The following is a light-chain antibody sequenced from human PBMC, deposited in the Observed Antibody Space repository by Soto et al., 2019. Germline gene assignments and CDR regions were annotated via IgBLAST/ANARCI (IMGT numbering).Light chain of an antibody. CDR3: CSYAGSYTYV. V-gene: IGLV2-11*01. CDR1: SSDVGGYNY. Sequence: QSVLTQPRSVSLSPGQSVTISCTGTSSDVGGYNYVSWYQQHPGKAPKLMIYDVSKRPSGVPDRFSGSKSGNTASLTISGLQAEDGADYYCCSYAGSYTYVFGTGTKVTVL. J-gene: IGLJ1*01. CDR2: DVS.